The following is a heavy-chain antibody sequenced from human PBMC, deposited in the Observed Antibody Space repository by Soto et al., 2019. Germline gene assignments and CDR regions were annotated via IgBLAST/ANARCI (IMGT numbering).Heavy chain of an antibody. Sequence: QVQLVQSGAEVKKPGASVKVSCKASGYTFTSSGIRWVRQAPGQGLEWMGWISAHTGSSEYAQRLQGRVTMTTDRSASTAYMALRSLRSDGTAVYYCASGFFYQGSDSGGYSFDGFDFWGPGTLVTVSS. J-gene: IGHJ3*01. CDR3: ASGFFYQGSDSGGYSFDGFDF. CDR1: GYTFTSSG. V-gene: IGHV1-18*01. CDR2: ISAHTGSS. D-gene: IGHD3-22*01.